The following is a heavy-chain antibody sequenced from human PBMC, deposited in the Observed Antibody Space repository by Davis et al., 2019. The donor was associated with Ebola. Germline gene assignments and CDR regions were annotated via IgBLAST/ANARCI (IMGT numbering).Heavy chain of an antibody. CDR3: AKARSSWTPFDY. J-gene: IGHJ4*02. V-gene: IGHV3-48*01. CDR1: GFTFSRYS. D-gene: IGHD6-13*01. CDR2: ISSSGSTI. Sequence: GSLRLSCAASGFTFSRYSMNWVRQAPGKGLEWVSYISSSGSTIYYADSVKGRFTISRDNSKNTLYLQMNSLRVDDTAVYYCAKARSSWTPFDYWGQGTLVTVSS.